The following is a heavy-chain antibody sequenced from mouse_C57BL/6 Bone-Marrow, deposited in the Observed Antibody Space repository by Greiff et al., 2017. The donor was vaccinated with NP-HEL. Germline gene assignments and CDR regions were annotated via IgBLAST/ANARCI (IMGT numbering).Heavy chain of an antibody. J-gene: IGHJ4*01. V-gene: IGHV1-42*01. CDR1: GYSFTGYY. Sequence: EVKLQESGPELVKPGASVKISCKASGYSFTGYYMNWVKQSPEKSLEWIGEINPSTGGTTYNQKFKAKATLTVDKSSSTAYMQLKSLTSEDSAVYYCARGWLLQGYAMDYWGQGTSVTVSS. CDR3: ARGWLLQGYAMDY. D-gene: IGHD2-3*01. CDR2: INPSTGGT.